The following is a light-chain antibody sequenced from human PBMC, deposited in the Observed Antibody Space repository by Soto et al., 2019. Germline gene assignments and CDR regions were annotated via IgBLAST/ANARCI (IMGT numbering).Light chain of an antibody. V-gene: IGKV3-15*01. J-gene: IGKJ5*01. CDR1: QSISTS. CDR3: QQYGSSSIT. Sequence: EIVMTLSPATLSVSPGERATLACRASQSISTSLAWYHQKPGQAPRLLIYGASTRATGIPARFSGSGSGTDFTLTISRLEPEDFAVYYCQQYGSSSITFGQGTRLEIK. CDR2: GAS.